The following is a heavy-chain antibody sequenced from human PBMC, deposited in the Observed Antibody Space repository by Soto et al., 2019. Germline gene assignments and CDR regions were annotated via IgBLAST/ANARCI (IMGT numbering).Heavy chain of an antibody. CDR1: GGTFSSYA. J-gene: IGHJ6*02. Sequence: QVQLVQSGAEVKKPGSSVKVSCKASGGTFSSYAISWVRQAPGQGLEWMGGIIPIFATANYAQKLQGRVTITAYESTSTAYMELSSLRSEDTAVYYCAREQQLGGYYYYGMDVWGQGTTVTVSS. CDR3: AREQQLGGYYYYGMDV. V-gene: IGHV1-69*12. D-gene: IGHD6-13*01. CDR2: IIPIFATA.